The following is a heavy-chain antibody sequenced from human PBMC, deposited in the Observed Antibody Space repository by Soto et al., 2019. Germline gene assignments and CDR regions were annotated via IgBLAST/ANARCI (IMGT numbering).Heavy chain of an antibody. J-gene: IGHJ3*02. CDR3: ARDGPMDRAFDI. V-gene: IGHV1-18*01. CDR1: GYTFTSSG. CDR2: ISAYNGNT. D-gene: IGHD3-10*01. Sequence: ASVKVSCTASGYTFTSSGISWVRQAPGQGLEWMGWISAYNGNTNYAQKLQGRVTMTTDTSTSTAYMELRSLRSDDTAVYYCARDGPMDRAFDIWGQGTMVTVSS.